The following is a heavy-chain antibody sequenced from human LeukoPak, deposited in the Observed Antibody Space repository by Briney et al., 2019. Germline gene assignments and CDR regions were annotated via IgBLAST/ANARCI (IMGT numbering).Heavy chain of an antibody. CDR1: GGTFSSYA. CDR2: IIPIFATA. J-gene: IGHJ4*02. V-gene: IGHV1-69*13. Sequence: SVRVSCKTSGGTFSSYAISWVRQAPGQGLEWMGGIIPIFATANYAQKFQGRVTITADEPTSTAYMELSSLRSEDTAVYYCARGPITTRSHFDYWGQGTLVTISS. D-gene: IGHD3-22*01. CDR3: ARGPITTRSHFDY.